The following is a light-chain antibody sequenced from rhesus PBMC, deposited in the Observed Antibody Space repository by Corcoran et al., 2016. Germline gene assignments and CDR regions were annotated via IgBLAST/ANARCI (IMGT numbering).Light chain of an antibody. CDR1: QGISNW. V-gene: IGKV1-69*01. CDR2: RAS. Sequence: DIQMTQSPSSLSASVGDRVTITCRASQGISNWLAWYQQKPGKAPKLLIYRASNLETGVPTRFSGSGSGTDFTLTISSLQPEDIATYFCQQHDNSPRTFGQGTKVEIK. CDR3: QQHDNSPRT. J-gene: IGKJ1*01.